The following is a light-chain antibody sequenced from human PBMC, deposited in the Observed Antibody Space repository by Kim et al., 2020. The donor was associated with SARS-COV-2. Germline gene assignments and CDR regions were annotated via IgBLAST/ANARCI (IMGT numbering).Light chain of an antibody. J-gene: IGLJ1*01. CDR3: CSYAGGYIFYV. V-gene: IGLV2-11*01. CDR2: DVS. CDR1: SSDVGEYGY. Sequence: QSALTQPRSVSGSPGQSVTISCTGTSSDVGEYGYVSWYQQHPGKAPKLIIYDVSKRPAGVPDRFSGSRSGNTASLTISGLQADDEADYYCCSYAGGYIFYVFGLGTKVTVL.